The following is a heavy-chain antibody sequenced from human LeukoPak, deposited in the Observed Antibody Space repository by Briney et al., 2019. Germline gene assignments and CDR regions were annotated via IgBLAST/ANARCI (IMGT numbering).Heavy chain of an antibody. V-gene: IGHV3-74*01. CDR3: ARVGIILAAGTCDY. J-gene: IGHJ4*02. Sequence: GGSLRLSCAASGFTFSTYWMHWVRQAPGKGLVWVSRINSDGSSTTYADSVKGRFTISRDNAENTLYLVMNSLRAEDTAVYYCARVGIILAAGTCDYWGQGTLVTVSS. D-gene: IGHD6-13*01. CDR1: GFTFSTYW. CDR2: INSDGSST.